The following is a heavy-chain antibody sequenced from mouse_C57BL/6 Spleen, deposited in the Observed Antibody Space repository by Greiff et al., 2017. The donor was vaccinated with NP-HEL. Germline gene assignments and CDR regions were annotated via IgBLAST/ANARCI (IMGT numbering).Heavy chain of an antibody. Sequence: DVKLVESGGGLVQPGGSLSLSCAASGFTFTDYYMSWVRQPPGKALEWLGFIRNKANGYTTEYSASVKGRFTISRDNSQSILYLQMNALRAEDSATYYCARYPGPYFDVWGTGTTVTVSS. CDR2: IRNKANGYTT. CDR3: ARYPGPYFDV. V-gene: IGHV7-3*01. CDR1: GFTFTDYY. J-gene: IGHJ1*03.